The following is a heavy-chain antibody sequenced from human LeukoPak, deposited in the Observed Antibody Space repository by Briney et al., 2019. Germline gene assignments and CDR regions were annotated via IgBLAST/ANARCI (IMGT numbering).Heavy chain of an antibody. CDR3: ARAVDPYYDFWSGYFWFDP. D-gene: IGHD3-3*01. V-gene: IGHV4-59*01. CDR2: IYYSGST. CDR1: GGSISSYY. Sequence: SETLSLTCTVPGGSISSYYWSWIRRPPGKGLEWIGYIYYSGSTNYNPSLKSRVTISVDTSKNQFSLKLSSVTAADTAVYYCARAVDPYYDFWSGYFWFDPWGQGTLVTVSS. J-gene: IGHJ5*02.